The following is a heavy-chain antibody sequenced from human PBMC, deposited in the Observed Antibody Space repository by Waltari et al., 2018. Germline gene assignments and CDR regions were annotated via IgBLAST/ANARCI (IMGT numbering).Heavy chain of an antibody. CDR2: IYSGGRT. D-gene: IGHD6-19*01. V-gene: IGHV3-53*01. J-gene: IGHJ3*02. CDR1: GFTVSSNY. CDR3: ARDLSSGGPSHYDAFDI. Sequence: EVQLVESGGGLIQPGGSLRLSCAASGFTVSSNYMSWVRQAPGKGLEWVSVIYSGGRTYYADSVKGRFTISRDNSKNTLYLQMNSLRAEDTAVYYCARDLSSGGPSHYDAFDIWGQGTMVTVSS.